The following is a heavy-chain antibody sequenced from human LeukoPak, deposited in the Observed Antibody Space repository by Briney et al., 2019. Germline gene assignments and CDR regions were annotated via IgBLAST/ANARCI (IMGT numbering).Heavy chain of an antibody. Sequence: GGSLRLSCAASGFTFSSYAMHWVRQAPGKGLEWVAVISYDGSNKYYADSVKGRFTISRDNSKNTLYLQMNSLRAEDTAVYYCARDTGLTAPLDYWGQGTLVTVSS. CDR1: GFTFSSYA. V-gene: IGHV3-30-3*01. D-gene: IGHD4-17*01. J-gene: IGHJ4*02. CDR3: ARDTGLTAPLDY. CDR2: ISYDGSNK.